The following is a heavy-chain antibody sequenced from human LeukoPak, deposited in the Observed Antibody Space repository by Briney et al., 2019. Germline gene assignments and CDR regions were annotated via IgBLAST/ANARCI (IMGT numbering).Heavy chain of an antibody. CDR2: VWYDGSNK. V-gene: IGHV3-33*08. CDR1: GFTFSSSE. J-gene: IGHJ4*02. Sequence: GGSLRLSCAASGFTFSSSEMNWVRQAPGKGLEWVAVVWYDGSNKYYVDSVKGRFTISRDISKNTLYLQMNSLSAEDTAVYYCARHGYNYGFDYWGQGTLVTVSS. CDR3: ARHGYNYGFDY. D-gene: IGHD5-24*01.